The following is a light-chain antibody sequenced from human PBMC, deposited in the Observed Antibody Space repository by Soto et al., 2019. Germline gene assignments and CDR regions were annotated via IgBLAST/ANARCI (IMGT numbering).Light chain of an antibody. CDR2: AAS. CDR1: QSISNY. J-gene: IGKJ1*01. CDR3: QQSYSTWT. Sequence: DIQMTQSPSSLSASVGDRVTITCRASQSISNYVNWYQQKPGKAPKLLIYAASNLQSGVPLRFSGSRSGTDFTLTISSLQPEDFASYYCQQSYSTWTFGQGTKVDNK. V-gene: IGKV1-39*01.